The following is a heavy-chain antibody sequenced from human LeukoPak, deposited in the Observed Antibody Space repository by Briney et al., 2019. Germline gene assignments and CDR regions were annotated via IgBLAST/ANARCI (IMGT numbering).Heavy chain of an antibody. CDR2: IYHSGST. CDR3: ARASRGWFDP. D-gene: IGHD3-10*01. CDR1: GGSISSGGYY. J-gene: IGHJ5*02. V-gene: IGHV4-30-2*01. Sequence: SQTLSLTCTVSGGSISSGGYYWSWIRQPPGNGLEWIGYIYHSGSTYYNPSLKSRVTISVDRSKNQFSLKLSSVTAADTAVYYCARASRGWFDPWGQGTLVTVSS.